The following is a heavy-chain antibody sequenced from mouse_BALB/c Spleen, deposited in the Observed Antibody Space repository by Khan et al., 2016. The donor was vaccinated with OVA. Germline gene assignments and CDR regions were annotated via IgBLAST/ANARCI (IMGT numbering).Heavy chain of an antibody. D-gene: IGHD2-2*01. CDR3: ASGYGYDWYFDV. J-gene: IGHJ1*01. V-gene: IGHV9-4*02. CDR2: INTHSGVP. Sequence: IQLVQSGPELKKPGETVRISCKASGYTFTTAEMQWVQKMPGKGLKWIGWINTHSGVPKYAEDFKGRFAFSLESSASTAYLQITNLKNEETATYFCASGYGYDWYFDVWGAGTTVTVSS. CDR1: GYTFTTAE.